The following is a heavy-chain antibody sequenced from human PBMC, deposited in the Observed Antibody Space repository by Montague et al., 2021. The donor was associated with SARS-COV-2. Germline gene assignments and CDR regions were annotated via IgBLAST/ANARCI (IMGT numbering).Heavy chain of an antibody. D-gene: IGHD3-22*01. J-gene: IGHJ4*02. Sequence: CPIPGDSVSSNSAAWNWIRQSPSRGLEWLGRTYYRSKWYNDYAVSVKSRITINPDTSKNQFSLQLNSVTPEDTAVYYCARGSSGYYTPRPFDYWGQGTLVTVSS. CDR1: GDSVSSNSAA. V-gene: IGHV6-1*01. CDR2: TYYRSKWYN. CDR3: ARGSSGYYTPRPFDY.